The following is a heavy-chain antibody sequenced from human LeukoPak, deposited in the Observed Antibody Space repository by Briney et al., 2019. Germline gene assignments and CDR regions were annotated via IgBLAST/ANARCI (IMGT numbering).Heavy chain of an antibody. CDR3: ARVDSPFTIFGVVIPLTRWLDR. CDR2: ISAYNGNT. D-gene: IGHD3-3*01. CDR1: GYTFTSYG. V-gene: IGHV1-18*01. Sequence: ASVKVSCKASGYTFTSYGISWVRQAPGQGLEGMGWISAYNGNTNYAQKLQGRVTMTTDTSTSTAYMELRSLRSDDTAVYYCARVDSPFTIFGVVIPLTRWLDRWGQGTLVTVSS. J-gene: IGHJ5*02.